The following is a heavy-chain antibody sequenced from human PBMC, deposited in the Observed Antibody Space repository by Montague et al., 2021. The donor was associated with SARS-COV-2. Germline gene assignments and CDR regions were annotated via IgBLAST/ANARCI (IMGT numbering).Heavy chain of an antibody. CDR2: IYYRGAS. V-gene: IGHV4-39*01. CDR3: ARRVTRGAFDV. CDR1: GGSINSSTYY. J-gene: IGHJ3*01. Sequence: SETLSLTCIVSGGSINSSTYYWAWIRQPPGKGLGWIATIYYRGASWSDPSLRSRVTISADTSRNQFNLKLTSVTAAGMGLYYCARRVTRGAFDVWGQGTMVTVSS. D-gene: IGHD1-1*01.